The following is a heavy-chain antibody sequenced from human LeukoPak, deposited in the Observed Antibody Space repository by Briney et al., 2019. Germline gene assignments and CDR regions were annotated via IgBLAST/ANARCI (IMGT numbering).Heavy chain of an antibody. Sequence: GGSLRLSCAASGFTFSSYWMSWVRQAPGKGLEWVANIKQDGSEKYYVDSVKGRFTISRDNAKNSLYLQMNSLRAEDTAVYYCARVMVRGVIILYFGYWGQGTLVTVSS. CDR2: IKQDGSEK. CDR3: ARVMVRGVIILYFGY. V-gene: IGHV3-7*01. J-gene: IGHJ4*02. D-gene: IGHD3-10*01. CDR1: GFTFSSYW.